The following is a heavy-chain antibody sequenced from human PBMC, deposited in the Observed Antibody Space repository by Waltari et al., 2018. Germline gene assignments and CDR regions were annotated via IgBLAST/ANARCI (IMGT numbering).Heavy chain of an antibody. D-gene: IGHD6-13*01. CDR1: GYTFTSYD. CDR2: MNPNSGNT. V-gene: IGHV1-8*03. CDR3: ARPRLIAAAGTSWFDP. J-gene: IGHJ5*02. Sequence: QVQLVQSGAEVKKPGASVKVSCKASGYTFTSYDINWVRQATGQGLEWMGWMNPNSGNTCYAQKFQGRVTITRNTSISTAYMELSSLRSEDTAVYYCARPRLIAAAGTSWFDPWGQGTLVTVSS.